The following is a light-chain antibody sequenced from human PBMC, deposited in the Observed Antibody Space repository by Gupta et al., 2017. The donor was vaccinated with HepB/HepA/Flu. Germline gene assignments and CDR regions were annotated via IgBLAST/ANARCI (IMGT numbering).Light chain of an antibody. CDR3: QQLYSYPLT. Sequence: DIQLTQSPSFLSASVGDRVTITCRASQGISSYLAWYQEKSGKAPKLLIYTASTLQSGVPSRFSGSGSGTXFTLTIXSLQPEDFATYYCQQLYSYPLTFGXGTKVDIK. J-gene: IGKJ3*01. CDR2: TAS. CDR1: QGISSY. V-gene: IGKV1-9*01.